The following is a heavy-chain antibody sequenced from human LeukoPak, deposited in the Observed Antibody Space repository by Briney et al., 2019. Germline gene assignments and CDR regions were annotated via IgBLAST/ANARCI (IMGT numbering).Heavy chain of an antibody. J-gene: IGHJ5*02. D-gene: IGHD2-21*01. CDR3: AKETVVVPADDWFGP. CDR2: IHYSGRT. V-gene: IGHV4-59*01. Sequence: SETLSLTCSVSGGSINGDYWSWIRQTPGKGLEWIGYIHYSGRTSYNPSLKSRVTISVDTSKNQFSLRLASVTAADTAVYYCAKETVVVPADDWFGPWGQGTLVTVSS. CDR1: GGSINGDY.